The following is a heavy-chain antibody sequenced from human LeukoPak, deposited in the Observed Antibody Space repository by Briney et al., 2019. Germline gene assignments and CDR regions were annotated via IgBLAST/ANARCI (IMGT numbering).Heavy chain of an antibody. D-gene: IGHD5-12*01. J-gene: IGHJ4*02. V-gene: IGHV1-18*01. Sequence: GASVKVSCKASGYTFTSYGISCVRQAPGQGLEWMGWISAYNGNTNYAQKLQGRVTMTTDTSTSTAYMELRSLRSDDTAVYYCARGGPSLWYFRDIKLDYWGQGTLVTVSS. CDR3: ARGGPSLWYFRDIKLDY. CDR1: GYTFTSYG. CDR2: ISAYNGNT.